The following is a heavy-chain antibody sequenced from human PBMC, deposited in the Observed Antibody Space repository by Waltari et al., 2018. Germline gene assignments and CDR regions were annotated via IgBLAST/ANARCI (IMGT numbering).Heavy chain of an antibody. V-gene: IGHV1-69*04. CDR2: IIFVLGTP. CDR1: GGTFSSYA. J-gene: IGHJ3*01. CDR3: ATHDAFDV. Sequence: QVLLVQSGAELKRPGSSVKVSCKASGGTFSSYAISWVRQAPGQGLEWMGKIIFVLGTPDYGQQFQGRVTISADKSTSTAYMELSGLRSEDTAVYYCATHDAFDVWGQGTLVRVSS.